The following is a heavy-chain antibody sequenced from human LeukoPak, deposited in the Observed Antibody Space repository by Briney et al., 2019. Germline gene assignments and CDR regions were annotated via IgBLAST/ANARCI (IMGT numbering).Heavy chain of an antibody. V-gene: IGHV3-7*05. Sequence: GGSLRLSCAASGFTFSSYWMSWVRQATGEGLEWVANIKQDGSEKYYVDSVKGRFTISRDNAKNSLYLQMNSLRAEDTAVYYCARGRRIVGATTAYSGMDVWGQGTTVTVSS. CDR3: ARGRRIVGATTAYSGMDV. CDR2: IKQDGSEK. CDR1: GFTFSSYW. D-gene: IGHD1-26*01. J-gene: IGHJ6*02.